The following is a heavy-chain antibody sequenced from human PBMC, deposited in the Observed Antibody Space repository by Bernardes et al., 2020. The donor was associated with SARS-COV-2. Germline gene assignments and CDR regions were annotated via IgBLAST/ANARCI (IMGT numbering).Heavy chain of an antibody. Sequence: ASVKVSCKASGYTFTDYYIHWVRQVPGQGLEWMGWIYPSSGGTNYAPKFQGRFTLTRDTSISTAYMELSRLRSDDTAIYYCAGVTYSQRDGFDIWGQGTFVIVSS. D-gene: IGHD5-18*01. CDR1: GYTFTDYY. CDR2: IYPSSGGT. J-gene: IGHJ3*02. CDR3: AGVTYSQRDGFDI. V-gene: IGHV1-2*02.